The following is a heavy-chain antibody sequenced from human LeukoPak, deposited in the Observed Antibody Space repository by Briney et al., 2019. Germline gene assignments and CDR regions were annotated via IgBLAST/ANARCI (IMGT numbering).Heavy chain of an antibody. CDR1: GFTFSSYA. CDR3: AKAFREYGSSTYSSFDI. J-gene: IGHJ3*02. D-gene: IGHD6-13*01. CDR2: ITGTT. Sequence: GGSLTLSCAASGFTFSSYAMSWVRQAPGQGLQWVSTITGTTHYADSVRGRFTISRDNSKNILYLQMNSLSTEDTAIYYCAKAFREYGSSTYSSFDIWGHGTMVTVSS. V-gene: IGHV3-23*01.